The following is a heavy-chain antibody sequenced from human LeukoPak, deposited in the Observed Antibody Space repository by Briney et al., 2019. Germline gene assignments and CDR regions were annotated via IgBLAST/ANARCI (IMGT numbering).Heavy chain of an antibody. J-gene: IGHJ4*02. CDR2: INPNSGGT. D-gene: IGHD2-2*02. V-gene: IGHV1-2*02. CDR3: AREGGDIVVVPAAIWDY. Sequence: ASVKVSCKASGYTFTGYYMHWVRQAPGQGLEWMGWINPNSGGTNYAQKFQGRVTMTRDTSISTAYMELSRLRSDDTAVYYCAREGGDIVVVPAAIWDYWGQGTLVTVSS. CDR1: GYTFTGYY.